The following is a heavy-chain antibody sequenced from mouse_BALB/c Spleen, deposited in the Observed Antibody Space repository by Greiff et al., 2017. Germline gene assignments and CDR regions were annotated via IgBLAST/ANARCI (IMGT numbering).Heavy chain of an antibody. CDR2: ISTYYGDA. CDR3: ASNGSSYWYFDV. CDR1: GYTFTDYA. D-gene: IGHD1-1*01. Sequence: QVQLQQSGAELVRPGVSVKISCKGSGYTFTDYAMHWVKQSHAKSLEWIGVISTYYGDASYNQKFTGKATMTVDKSSSTAYMELARLTSEDSAIYYCASNGSSYWYFDVWGAGTTVTVSS. J-gene: IGHJ1*01. V-gene: IGHV1S137*01.